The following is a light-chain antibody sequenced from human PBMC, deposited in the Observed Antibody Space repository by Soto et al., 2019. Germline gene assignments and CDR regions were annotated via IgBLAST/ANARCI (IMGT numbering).Light chain of an antibody. Sequence: QSVLTQSPSASASLGASVKLTCTLSSGHSSYAIAWHQQQPEKGPRYLMKLNSDGSHSQGDGIPDRFSGSSSGAERYLTISSLQSEDEADYYCQTWGTGIQVFGGWTQLTVL. CDR3: QTWGTGIQV. J-gene: IGLJ2*01. V-gene: IGLV4-69*01. CDR2: LNSDGSH. CDR1: SGHSSYA.